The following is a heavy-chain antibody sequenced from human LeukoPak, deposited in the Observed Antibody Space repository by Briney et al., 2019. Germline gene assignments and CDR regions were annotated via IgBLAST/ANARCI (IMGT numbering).Heavy chain of an antibody. D-gene: IGHD3-22*01. Sequence: SGGSQRLSCAASGFAFSAYGMHWVRQAPGKGLEYVSTISSNGGSTFYANSVKDRFTISRDNSKNTLYLQMGSLRPEDMAVYYCARDIYHDSSGYYSHWGQGTLVTVSS. V-gene: IGHV3-64*01. CDR1: GFAFSAYG. J-gene: IGHJ4*02. CDR2: ISSNGGST. CDR3: ARDIYHDSSGYYSH.